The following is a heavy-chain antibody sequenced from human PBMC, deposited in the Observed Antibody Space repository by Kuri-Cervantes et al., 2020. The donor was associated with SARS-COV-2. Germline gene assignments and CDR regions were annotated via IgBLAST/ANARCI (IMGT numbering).Heavy chain of an antibody. V-gene: IGHV4-34*01. D-gene: IGHD4-23*01. Sequence: GSLRLSCVVYGGSWSWIRQPPGKGREWIGEINHSGSTNYKPSLKSRVTISVDTSKSHFSLKLTSVTAADTAVYYCARLGGNTPGYNWFDPWGQGTLVTVSS. CDR1: GGS. CDR3: ARLGGNTPGYNWFDP. J-gene: IGHJ5*02. CDR2: INHSGST.